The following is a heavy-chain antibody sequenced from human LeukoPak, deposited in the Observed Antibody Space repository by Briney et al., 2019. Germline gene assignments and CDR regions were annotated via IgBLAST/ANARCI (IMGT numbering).Heavy chain of an antibody. Sequence: SETLSLTCTVSGGSISNKYWSWLRQPPGKGLEWIGYIYYSGSANYNPSLKSRVTISVDTSKNQFSLKLSSVTAADTAVYYCARVYYSNSYDYWYFDLWGRGTLVTVSS. CDR1: GGSISNKY. V-gene: IGHV4-59*01. CDR3: ARVYYSNSYDYWYFDL. J-gene: IGHJ2*01. D-gene: IGHD6-13*01. CDR2: IYYSGSA.